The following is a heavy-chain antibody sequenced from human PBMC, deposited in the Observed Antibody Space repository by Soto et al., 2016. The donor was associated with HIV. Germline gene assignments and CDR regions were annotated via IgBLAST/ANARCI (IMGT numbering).Heavy chain of an antibody. CDR2: ISSNGGXT. V-gene: IGHV3-64*01. CDR1: GFTFSSYA. CDR3: ARDVTYYYYGSGRGDAFDI. J-gene: IGHJ3*02. Sequence: EVQLVESGGGLVQPGGSLRLSCAASGFTFSSYAMHWVRQAPRKGLEYVSAISSNGGXTYYANSVKGRFTISRDNSKNTVYLQMGSLRAEDTAVYYCARDVTYYYYGSGRGDAFDIWGQRDKWSPSLQ. D-gene: IGHD3-10*01.